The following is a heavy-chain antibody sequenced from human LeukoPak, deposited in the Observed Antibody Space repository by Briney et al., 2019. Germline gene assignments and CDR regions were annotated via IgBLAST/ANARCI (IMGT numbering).Heavy chain of an antibody. CDR2: IYYSGST. D-gene: IGHD3-10*01. J-gene: IGHJ4*02. V-gene: IGHV4-59*12. CDR1: GGSISSYY. CDR3: ARGPLADYYGSGSSFGY. Sequence: SETLSLTCTVSGGSISSYYWSWIRQPPGKGLEWIGYIYYSGSTNYNPSLKSRVTISVDTSKNQFSLKLSSVTAADTAVYYCARGPLADYYGSGSSFGYWGQGTLVTVSS.